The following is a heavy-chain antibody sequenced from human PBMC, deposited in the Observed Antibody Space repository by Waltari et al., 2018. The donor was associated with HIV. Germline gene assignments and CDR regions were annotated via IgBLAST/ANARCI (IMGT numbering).Heavy chain of an antibody. Sequence: EVQLVESGGGLVQPGGSLRLSCAASGFTFSSYWMHWVRQAPGKGLVWVSRSNSAGRSTNYANSVKGRFTISRDNAKNTLYLQMNSLRAEDTAVYYCASLAGKGYWGQGTLVTVSS. CDR1: GFTFSSYW. V-gene: IGHV3-74*01. CDR3: ASLAGKGY. D-gene: IGHD3-10*01. CDR2: SNSAGRST. J-gene: IGHJ4*02.